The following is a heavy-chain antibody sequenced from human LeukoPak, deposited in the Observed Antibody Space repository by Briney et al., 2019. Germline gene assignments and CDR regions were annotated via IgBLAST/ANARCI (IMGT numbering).Heavy chain of an antibody. CDR1: GFTFGDYA. CDR3: TRRVLRYPSGFDP. D-gene: IGHD3-9*01. J-gene: IGHJ5*02. V-gene: IGHV3-49*04. Sequence: GGSLRLSCTTSGFTFGDYAMSWVRQAPGKGLEWVGFIRSKPYGGTTEYAASVKGRLTISRDDSKSIAYLQMNSLKTEDTAVYYCTRRVLRYPSGFDPWGQGTLVTVSS. CDR2: IRSKPYGGTT.